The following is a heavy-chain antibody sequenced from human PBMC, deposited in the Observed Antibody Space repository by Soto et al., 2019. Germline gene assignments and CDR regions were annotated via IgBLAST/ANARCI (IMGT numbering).Heavy chain of an antibody. Sequence: HSETLSLTCSVSGGSISSYFRNWIRQAPGKGLEWIGCIYDSGDANYNPSLKSRVTISLDTSKNQFSLKLSSVTAADTAVYYCVSSRTAIYGDALDIWAQGTMVTVSS. CDR3: VSSRTAIYGDALDI. V-gene: IGHV4-59*03. CDR2: IYDSGDA. J-gene: IGHJ3*02. CDR1: GGSISSYF. D-gene: IGHD2-21*02.